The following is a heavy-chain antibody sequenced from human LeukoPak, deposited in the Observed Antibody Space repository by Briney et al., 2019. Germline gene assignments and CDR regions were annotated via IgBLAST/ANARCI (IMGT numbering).Heavy chain of an antibody. CDR1: GFTFSSYW. V-gene: IGHV3-74*01. CDR2: LNSDGSST. CDR3: ARSSRGDAINFDY. D-gene: IGHD2-21*02. Sequence: GGSLRLSCAASGFTFSSYWMHWVRQAPGKGLVWVSLLNSDGSSTSYADSVKGRFTISRDNAKNTLYLQMNSLRAEDTAVYYCARSSRGDAINFDYWGQGTLVTVSS. J-gene: IGHJ4*02.